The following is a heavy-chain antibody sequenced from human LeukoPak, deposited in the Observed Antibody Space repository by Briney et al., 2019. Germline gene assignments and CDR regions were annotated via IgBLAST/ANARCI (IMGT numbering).Heavy chain of an antibody. CDR2: ISGSGGST. Sequence: AGGSLRLSCAASGFTFTNYAMSWVRQAPGKGLEWVSTISGSGGSTYYADSVKGRFTISRDNSKNTLYLQMNSLRAEDTAVYYCAKDRRGDSSGWYIYDYWGQGTLVTVSS. CDR1: GFTFTNYA. CDR3: AKDRRGDSSGWYIYDY. V-gene: IGHV3-23*01. J-gene: IGHJ4*02. D-gene: IGHD6-19*01.